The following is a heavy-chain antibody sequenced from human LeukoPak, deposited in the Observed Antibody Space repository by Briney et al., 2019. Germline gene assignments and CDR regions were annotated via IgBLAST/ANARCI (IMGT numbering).Heavy chain of an antibody. Sequence: VESLEISCKGSGYSFTNYWIGWVRQMPGKGLEWMGIIYPGDSDTRYSPSFQGQVTISADKSISTAYLQWSSLKASDTAMYYCARLQTHVVVPAAAFDPWGQGTLVTVSS. CDR3: ARLQTHVVVPAAAFDP. J-gene: IGHJ5*02. V-gene: IGHV5-51*01. CDR1: GYSFTNYW. D-gene: IGHD2-2*01. CDR2: IYPGDSDT.